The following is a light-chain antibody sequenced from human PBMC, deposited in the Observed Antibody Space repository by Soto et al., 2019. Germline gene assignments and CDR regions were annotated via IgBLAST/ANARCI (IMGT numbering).Light chain of an antibody. V-gene: IGKV3-20*01. CDR2: GAS. CDR1: QSVSSSY. CDR3: QQYGSSQYT. Sequence: EIVLTQSPGTLSLSPGESATLSCRASQSVSSSYLAWYQQKPGQAPRLLIYGASSRATGIPDRFSGSGSGTVFTLTISRLEPEDFAEYYGQQYGSSQYTFGQGTKLEIK. J-gene: IGKJ2*01.